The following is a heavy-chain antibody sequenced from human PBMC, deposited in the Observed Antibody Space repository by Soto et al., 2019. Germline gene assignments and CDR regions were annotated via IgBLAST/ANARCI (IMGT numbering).Heavy chain of an antibody. D-gene: IGHD1-26*01. Sequence: QVQLQESGPGLVKPSETLSLTCTVSGGSLSNYYWSWIRQPPGKGLEWIAFIYYSGSTSYNPSPKSRVTMRVDTSKNQFSLNLNSVTAADTAVYYCARYSGTYYVYWGQGTLVTVSS. V-gene: IGHV4-59*01. J-gene: IGHJ4*02. CDR2: IYYSGST. CDR3: ARYSGTYYVY. CDR1: GGSLSNYY.